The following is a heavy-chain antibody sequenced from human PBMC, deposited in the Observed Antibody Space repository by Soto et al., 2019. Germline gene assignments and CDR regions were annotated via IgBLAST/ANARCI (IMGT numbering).Heavy chain of an antibody. J-gene: IGHJ5*02. CDR1: GFSLSNYL. Sequence: EVQLVESGGGLVPPGGSLRLSCAASGFSLSNYLMGWVRQAPGKGLEWVANIKEDGSEIYYVDSVKGRFTISRDNAMNSLYLQMNSLRAEDTAVYYCARVVGWVWFDPWGQGTLVTVSS. V-gene: IGHV3-7*01. CDR2: IKEDGSEI. CDR3: ARVVGWVWFDP.